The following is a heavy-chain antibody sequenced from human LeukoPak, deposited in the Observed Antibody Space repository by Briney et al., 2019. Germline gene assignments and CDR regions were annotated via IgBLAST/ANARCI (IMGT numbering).Heavy chain of an antibody. CDR2: IRSKANSYAT. CDR1: GFTFSGSA. J-gene: IGHJ4*02. D-gene: IGHD6-19*01. CDR3: TRRGYSSGWYGEN. Sequence: PGGSLRLSCAASGFTFSGSAMHWVRQASGKGLEWVGRIRSKANSYATAYAASVKGRFTIYRDDSKNTAYLQMNSLKTEDTAVYYCTRRGYSSGWYGENWGQGTLVTVSS. V-gene: IGHV3-73*01.